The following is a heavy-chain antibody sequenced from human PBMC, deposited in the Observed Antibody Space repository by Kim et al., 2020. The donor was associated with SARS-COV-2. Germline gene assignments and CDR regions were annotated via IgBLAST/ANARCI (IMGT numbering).Heavy chain of an antibody. Sequence: RFTISRDNSKNTLYLQMNSLRAEDTAVYYCAKDSVLRYFDWLLYYYGMDVWGQGTTVTVSS. J-gene: IGHJ6*02. V-gene: IGHV3-30*02. CDR3: AKDSVLRYFDWLLYYYGMDV. D-gene: IGHD3-9*01.